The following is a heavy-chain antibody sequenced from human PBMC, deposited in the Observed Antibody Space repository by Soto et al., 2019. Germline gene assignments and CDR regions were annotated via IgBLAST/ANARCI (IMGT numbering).Heavy chain of an antibody. CDR2: ITSTSSTK. CDR3: ARRITMVRGPYYYYALDV. D-gene: IGHD3-10*01. CDR1: GFTFENYA. J-gene: IGHJ6*02. Sequence: GGSLSLSCEVSGFTFENYAMNWVRQAPGKGLEWLSYITSTSSTKSYSDSVKGRFTSSRDNAKHSLYLQMNSLRDEDTAVYYCARRITMVRGPYYYYALDVWGQGTTVTVSS. V-gene: IGHV3-48*02.